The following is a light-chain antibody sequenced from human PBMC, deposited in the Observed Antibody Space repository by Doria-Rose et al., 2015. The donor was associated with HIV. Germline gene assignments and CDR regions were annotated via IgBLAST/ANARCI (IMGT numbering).Light chain of an antibody. CDR1: QSISSW. CDR2: KAS. V-gene: IGKV1-5*03. J-gene: IGKJ2*01. Sequence: TQSPPTLSASVGDRVTITCRASQSISSWLAWYQQKPRKAPNLLIYKASSLESGVPSRFSGSGSGTEFTHTISSLQPDDFATYYCQQYNSYLSFGQGTKLEIK. CDR3: QQYNSYLS.